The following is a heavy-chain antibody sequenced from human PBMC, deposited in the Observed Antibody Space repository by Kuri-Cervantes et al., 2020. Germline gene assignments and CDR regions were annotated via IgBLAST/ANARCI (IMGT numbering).Heavy chain of an antibody. CDR2: MNPNSGNT. V-gene: IGHV1-8*02. CDR1: RYTFTSYD. J-gene: IGHJ4*02. D-gene: IGHD7-27*01. CDR3: AKEGGALTGSYFDY. Sequence: ASVKVSCKASRYTFTSYDINWVRQATRQGLEWMGWMNPNSGNTGYAQKFQGRVTMTRNTSISTAYMELSSLRSEDTAVYYCAKEGGALTGSYFDYWGQGTLVTVSS.